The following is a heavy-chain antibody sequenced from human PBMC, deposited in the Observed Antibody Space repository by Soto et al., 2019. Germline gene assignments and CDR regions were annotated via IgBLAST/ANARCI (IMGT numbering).Heavy chain of an antibody. CDR2: ISSSSSYI. V-gene: IGHV3-21*01. D-gene: IGHD6-13*01. Sequence: PGGSLRLSCAASGFTFSSYSMTWVRQAPGKGLEWVSSISSSSSYIYYADSVKGRFTISRDNAKNSLYLQMNSLRAEDTAVYYCARAAAEIRYYGMDVWGQGTTVTVSS. CDR1: GFTFSSYS. J-gene: IGHJ6*02. CDR3: ARAAAEIRYYGMDV.